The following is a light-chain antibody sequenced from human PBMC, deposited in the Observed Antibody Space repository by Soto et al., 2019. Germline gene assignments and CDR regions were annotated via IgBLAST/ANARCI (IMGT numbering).Light chain of an antibody. V-gene: IGLV2-14*01. CDR1: SSDVGDYKY. CDR2: DVS. Sequence: VLNQPASVSGSPGQSITFSCTGTSSDVGDYKYVSWYQQHPGKAPKLMIYDVSTRPSGVSNRFSGSKSGNTASLTISGLQAEDEAYYYCSSYTSGSLRLFGTGTKVTVL. J-gene: IGLJ1*01. CDR3: SSYTSGSLRL.